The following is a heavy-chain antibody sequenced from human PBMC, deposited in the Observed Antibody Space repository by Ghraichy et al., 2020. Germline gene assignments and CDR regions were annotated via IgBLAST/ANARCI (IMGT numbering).Heavy chain of an antibody. CDR2: INHRGIT. D-gene: IGHD2-21*02. CDR3: EIPKGDSESHGYGMDV. J-gene: IGHJ6*02. CDR1: GGSFSDYY. Sequence: SETLSLTCGIYGGSFSDYYWSWIRQPPGKGLEWIAEINHRGITKCNPSLKSRVTIALDMSRRQFSLRLTSVTAADTAAYYCEIPKGDSESHGYGMDVWGQGTTVTVSS. V-gene: IGHV4-34*01.